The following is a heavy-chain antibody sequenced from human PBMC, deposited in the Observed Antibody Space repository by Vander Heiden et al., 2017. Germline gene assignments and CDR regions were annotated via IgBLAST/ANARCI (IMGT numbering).Heavy chain of an antibody. J-gene: IGHJ4*02. V-gene: IGHV3-23*01. CDR2: ISGAGGRT. Sequence: EVQLLESGGGLVQPGGSLRLSCAASGISFSSYALSWVRQATGKGLEWVSAISGAGGRTYYAVSVKGRFTVSRDTSKNTLYLQMNSLRAEDTAVYYCATIDSGYFDYWGQGTLVTVSS. CDR1: GISFSSYA. CDR3: ATIDSGYFDY. D-gene: IGHD3-22*01.